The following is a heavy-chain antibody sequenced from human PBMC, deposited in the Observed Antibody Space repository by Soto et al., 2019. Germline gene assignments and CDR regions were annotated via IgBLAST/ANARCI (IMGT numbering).Heavy chain of an antibody. J-gene: IGHJ5*02. CDR1: GFMFSSYW. CDR3: ASYSGSYFPVGHDR. CDR2: IKQDGSEI. D-gene: IGHD3-10*01. Sequence: VHLVESGGGLVEPGGSLRLSCEASGFMFSSYWMSWVRQAPGEGLEWVANIKQDGSEIHYLESVEGRFTIFRDNARRSLYLQMNSLRAEGTAVYFCASYSGSYFPVGHDRWGQGTLVVVSS. V-gene: IGHV3-7*01.